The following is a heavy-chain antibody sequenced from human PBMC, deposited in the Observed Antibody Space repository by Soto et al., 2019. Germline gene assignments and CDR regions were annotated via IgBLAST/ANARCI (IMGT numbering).Heavy chain of an antibody. V-gene: IGHV1-2*04. CDR1: GYTFTGYY. J-gene: IGHJ6*02. Sequence: ASVKVSCKASGYTFTGYYMHWVRQAPGQGLEWMGWINPNSGGTNYAQKFQGWVTMTRDTSISTAYMELSRLRSDDTAVYYCARGCLTTVTTVGYYGMDGWGQGTTVTVSS. CDR3: ARGCLTTVTTVGYYGMDG. CDR2: INPNSGGT. D-gene: IGHD4-4*01.